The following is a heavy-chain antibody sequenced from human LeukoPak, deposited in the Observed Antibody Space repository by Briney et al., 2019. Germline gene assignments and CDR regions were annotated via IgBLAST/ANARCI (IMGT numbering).Heavy chain of an antibody. Sequence: GSLRLSCAASGFTFSSYAMSWVRQAPGKGLEWIGEINHSGSTNYNPSLKSRVTISVDTSKNQFSLKLSSVTAADTAVYYCARGYDFWSGYPSYNNWFDPWGQGTLVTVSS. CDR2: INHSGST. V-gene: IGHV4-34*01. CDR1: GFTFSSYA. D-gene: IGHD3-3*01. J-gene: IGHJ5*02. CDR3: ARGYDFWSGYPSYNNWFDP.